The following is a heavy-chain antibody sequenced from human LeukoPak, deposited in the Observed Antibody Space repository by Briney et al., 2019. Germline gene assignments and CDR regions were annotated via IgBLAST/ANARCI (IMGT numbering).Heavy chain of an antibody. CDR3: ARRAIAVAVYFDY. D-gene: IGHD6-19*01. J-gene: IGHJ4*02. Sequence: SETLSLTCTVSGGSTSSYYWSWIRQPPGKGLEWIGYIYYSGSTNYNPSLKSRVTISVDTSKNQFSLKLSSVTAADTAVYYCARRAIAVAVYFDYWGQGTLVTVSS. V-gene: IGHV4-59*08. CDR2: IYYSGST. CDR1: GGSTSSYY.